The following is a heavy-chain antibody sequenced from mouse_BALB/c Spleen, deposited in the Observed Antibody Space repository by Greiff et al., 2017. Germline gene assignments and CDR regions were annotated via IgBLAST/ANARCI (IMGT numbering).Heavy chain of an antibody. J-gene: IGHJ4*01. Sequence: EVQGVESGGGLVQPGGSLRLSCATSGFTFSDFYMEWVRQPPGKRLEWIAASRNKANDYTTEYSASAKGRFIVSRDTSQSILYLQMNALRAEDTAIYYCARDGNYDAMDYWGQGTSVTVSS. CDR1: GFTFSDFY. CDR2: SRNKANDYTT. V-gene: IGHV7-1*02. CDR3: ARDGNYDAMDY. D-gene: IGHD2-1*01.